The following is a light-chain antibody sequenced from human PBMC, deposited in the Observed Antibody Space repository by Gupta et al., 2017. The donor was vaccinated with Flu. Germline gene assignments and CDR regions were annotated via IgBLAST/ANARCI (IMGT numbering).Light chain of an antibody. CDR2: GNS. CDR1: SSNIGAGYD. CDR3: QSYDSSLSGSWV. V-gene: IGLV1-40*01. Sequence: QSVLTQPPSVSGAPGQRVTIPCTGSSSNIGAGYDVHWYQQLPGTAPKLLIYGNSNRPSGVPDRFSVSKSGTSASLAITGLQAEDEADYYCQSYDSSLSGSWVFGGGTKLTVL. J-gene: IGLJ3*02.